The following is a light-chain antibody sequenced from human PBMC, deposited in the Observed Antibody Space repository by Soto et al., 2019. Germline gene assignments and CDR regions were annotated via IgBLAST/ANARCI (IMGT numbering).Light chain of an antibody. J-gene: IGLJ1*01. CDR2: GNT. Sequence: QLVLTQPPSVSGAPGQRVTISCTWSSSDIGAGFDVHWYQHLPGTAPKLLIYGNTNRPSGVPGRFSGSKSGTSASLVITGLQAEDEADYYCQSYENSRTGFYVFGTGTKLTVL. CDR1: SSDIGAGFD. V-gene: IGLV1-40*01. CDR3: QSYENSRTGFYV.